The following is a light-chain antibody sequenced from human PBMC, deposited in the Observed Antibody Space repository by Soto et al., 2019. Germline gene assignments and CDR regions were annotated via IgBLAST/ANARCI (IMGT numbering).Light chain of an antibody. V-gene: IGKV3-15*01. J-gene: IGKJ2*01. CDR3: QQYNNWPLYS. CDR1: QSVSSY. Sequence: EIVLTQSPATLSLSPGERATLSCRASQSVSSYLAWYQQKPGQAPRLLIYDASTRATGIPARFSGRGSGTEFTLTISSLQSEDFALYFCQQYNNWPLYSFGQGTKLEIK. CDR2: DAS.